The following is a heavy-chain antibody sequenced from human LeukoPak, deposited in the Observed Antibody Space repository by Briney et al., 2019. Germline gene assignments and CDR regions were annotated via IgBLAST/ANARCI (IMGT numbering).Heavy chain of an antibody. V-gene: IGHV3-23*01. J-gene: IGHJ4*02. CDR3: ARDYGGNPSLFGY. Sequence: PGGSLRLSCAASGFTFSSYAMSWVRQAPGKGLEWVSAISGSGGSTTYAQKFQGRVTMTRDTSTSTVYMELSSLRSEDTAVYYCARDYGGNPSLFGYWGQGTLVTVSS. CDR1: GFTFSSYA. CDR2: ISGSGGST. D-gene: IGHD4-23*01.